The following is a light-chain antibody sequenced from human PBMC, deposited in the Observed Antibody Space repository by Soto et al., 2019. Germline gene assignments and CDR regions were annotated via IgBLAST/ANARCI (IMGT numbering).Light chain of an antibody. V-gene: IGKV1-5*01. CDR1: QTISGW. CDR2: DAS. J-gene: IGKJ1*01. CDR3: LQYNGYYRT. Sequence: DIQMTQSPSTLSASVGDTVTITCRASQTISGWLAWYQQRPGKAPNLLIFDASTLESGVPSRLSGSGSGTTFTLTISSLQSDDFATYYCLQYNGYYRTFGQGTKVDIK.